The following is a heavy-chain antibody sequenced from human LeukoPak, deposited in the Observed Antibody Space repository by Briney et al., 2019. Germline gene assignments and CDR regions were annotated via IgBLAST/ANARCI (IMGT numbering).Heavy chain of an antibody. CDR3: ARVHYDFWSGYYSLPAYYFDY. CDR1: GGSFSGCY. CDR2: INHSGST. D-gene: IGHD3-3*01. J-gene: IGHJ4*02. Sequence: SETLSLTCAVYGGSFSGCYWSWIRQPPGKGLEWIGEINHSGSTNYNPSLKSRVTISVDTSKNQFSLKLSSVTAADTAVYYCARVHYDFWSGYYSLPAYYFDYWGQGTLVTVSS. V-gene: IGHV4-34*01.